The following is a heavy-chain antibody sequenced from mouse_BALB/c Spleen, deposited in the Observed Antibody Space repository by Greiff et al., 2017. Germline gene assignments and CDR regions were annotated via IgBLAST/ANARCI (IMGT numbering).Heavy chain of an antibody. CDR2: IRSKSNNYAT. CDR3: VRAIYYGYDTYAMDY. D-gene: IGHD2-2*01. Sequence: DVMLVESGGGLVQPKGSLKLSCAASGFTFNTYAMNWVRQAPGKGLEWVARIRSKSNNYATYYADSVKDRFTISRDDSQSMLYMQMNNLKTEDTAMYYCVRAIYYGYDTYAMDYWGQGTSVTVSS. V-gene: IGHV10-1*02. CDR1: GFTFNTYA. J-gene: IGHJ4*01.